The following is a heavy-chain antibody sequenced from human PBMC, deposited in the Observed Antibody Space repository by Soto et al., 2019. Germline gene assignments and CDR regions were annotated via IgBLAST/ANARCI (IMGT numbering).Heavy chain of an antibody. Sequence: TLSLTCTVSGGSISSGGYYWSWIRQHPGKGLEWIGYIYYSGSTYYNPSLKSRVTISVDTSKNQFSLKLSSVTAADTAVYYCARGVVPAAINWFDPWGQGTLVTVSS. J-gene: IGHJ5*02. CDR2: IYYSGST. CDR1: GGSISSGGYY. V-gene: IGHV4-31*03. CDR3: ARGVVPAAINWFDP. D-gene: IGHD2-2*01.